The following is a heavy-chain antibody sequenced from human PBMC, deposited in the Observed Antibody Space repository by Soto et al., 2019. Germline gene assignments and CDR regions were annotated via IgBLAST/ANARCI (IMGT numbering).Heavy chain of an antibody. CDR3: ARSLGWRDAFDI. J-gene: IGHJ3*02. Sequence: EVHLVESGGGLVQPGGSLRLSCAASEFSFSSSWMTWVRQAPGKGLEWVANIKQDGREIYYVDSVKGRFTISRDNAKNSLYLQMNSLRVEDTAVYYCARSLGWRDAFDIWGQGTMVTVSS. CDR1: EFSFSSSW. V-gene: IGHV3-7*01. D-gene: IGHD6-19*01. CDR2: IKQDGREI.